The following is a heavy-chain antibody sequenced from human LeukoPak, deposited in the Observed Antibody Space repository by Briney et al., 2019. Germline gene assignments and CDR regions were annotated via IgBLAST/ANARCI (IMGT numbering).Heavy chain of an antibody. CDR2: ISWNSGSI. Sequence: GGSLRLSCAASGFTFDDYAMHWVRHAPGKGLEWVSGISWNSGSIGYADSVKGRFTISRDNAKNSLYLQMNSLRAEDTAIYYCAKDIGRRIFGVAYDAFHIWGQGTMVTVSS. CDR1: GFTFDDYA. D-gene: IGHD3-3*01. CDR3: AKDIGRRIFGVAYDAFHI. J-gene: IGHJ3*02. V-gene: IGHV3-9*01.